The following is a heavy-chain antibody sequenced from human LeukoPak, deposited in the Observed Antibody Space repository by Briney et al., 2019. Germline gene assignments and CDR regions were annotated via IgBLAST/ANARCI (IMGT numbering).Heavy chain of an antibody. CDR2: IKQDGSEK. D-gene: IGHD2-21*01. Sequence: GGSLRLSCVASGFTFSSRDWMTWVRQAPGKGLEWVANIKQDGSEKNYVDSVKGRFTISRDNSKNTLYLQMNSLKPEDTAVYYCAKVGMVGIYYYYMDVWGKGTTVTISS. V-gene: IGHV3-7*01. J-gene: IGHJ6*03. CDR1: GFTFSSRDW. CDR3: AKVGMVGIYYYYMDV.